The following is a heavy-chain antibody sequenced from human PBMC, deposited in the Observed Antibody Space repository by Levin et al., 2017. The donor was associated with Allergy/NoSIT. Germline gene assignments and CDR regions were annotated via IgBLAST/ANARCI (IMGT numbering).Heavy chain of an antibody. CDR2: VSANNVHP. CDR1: GYTFTSYG. V-gene: IGHV1-18*01. J-gene: IGHJ4*02. CDR3: ARDHSPGVSGYSYGPDFDY. Sequence: ASVKVSCKASGYTFTSYGISWVRQAPGQGLEWMGWVSANNVHPSYDKRFRTRSTMTTDPPTRTAYMELGSLRSDDTAIYYCARDHSPGVSGYSYGPDFDYWGQGTLVTVSS. D-gene: IGHD5-18*01.